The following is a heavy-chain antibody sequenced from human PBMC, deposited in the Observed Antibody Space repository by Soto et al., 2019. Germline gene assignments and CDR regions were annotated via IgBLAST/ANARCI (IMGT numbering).Heavy chain of an antibody. CDR1: GYTFTSYW. J-gene: IGHJ4*02. CDR2: IYPGDSDT. D-gene: IGHD6-19*01. CDR3: ARPLDTSGWNDY. V-gene: IGHV5-51*01. Sequence: GESLKISCKGSGYTFTSYWIAWVRQMPGKGLEWMGIIYPGDSDTRYSPSFEGQVTISADKSISTAYLQWSSLKASDTATYYCARPLDTSGWNDYWGQGTLVTVSS.